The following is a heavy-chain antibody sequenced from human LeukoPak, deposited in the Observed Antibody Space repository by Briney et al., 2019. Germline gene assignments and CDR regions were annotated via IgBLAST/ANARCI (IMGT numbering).Heavy chain of an antibody. CDR2: INHSGST. Sequence: SETLSLTCAVYGGSFSGYYWSWIRQPPGKGLEWIGEINHSGSTNYNPSLKSRVTISVDTSKNQFSLKLSSVTAADTAMYYCARSRTYYYDRSGYYPHFDYWGQGTLVTVSS. CDR3: ARSRTYYYDRSGYYPHFDY. J-gene: IGHJ4*02. V-gene: IGHV4-34*01. CDR1: GGSFSGYY. D-gene: IGHD3-22*01.